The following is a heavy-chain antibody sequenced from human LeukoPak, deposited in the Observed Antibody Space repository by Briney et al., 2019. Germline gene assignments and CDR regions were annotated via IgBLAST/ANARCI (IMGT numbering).Heavy chain of an antibody. D-gene: IGHD4-17*01. CDR2: IYPGDSDT. V-gene: IGHV5-51*01. CDR3: ARLLDYVSTYYYMDV. CDR1: GYNFRTFC. Sequence: GESLKISCETSGYNFRTFCIAYKRQMPGKGLEWMGVIYPGDSDTRYSPSFQGQVSISVDTSLSTAYLQWRSLRASDTAMYYCARLLDYVSTYYYMDVWGIGPSFIVS. J-gene: IGHJ6*03.